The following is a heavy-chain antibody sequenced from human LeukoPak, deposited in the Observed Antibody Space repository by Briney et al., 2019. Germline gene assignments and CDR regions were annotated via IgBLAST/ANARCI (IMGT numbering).Heavy chain of an antibody. CDR1: GYTFTSYG. Sequence: GASVKVSCKASGYTFTSYGISWVRQAPGQGLEWMGWISAYNGNTNYAQKLQGRVTMTTDTSTSTAYMELRSLRSDDTAVYYCARARLYGGNSGEEYYFDYWGQGTLVTVSS. CDR3: ARARLYGGNSGEEYYFDY. D-gene: IGHD4-23*01. CDR2: ISAYNGNT. V-gene: IGHV1-18*01. J-gene: IGHJ4*02.